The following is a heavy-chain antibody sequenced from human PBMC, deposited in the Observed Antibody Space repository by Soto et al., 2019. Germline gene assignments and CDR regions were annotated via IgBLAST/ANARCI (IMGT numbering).Heavy chain of an antibody. CDR3: ARVKRGYGEIYDAFDI. Sequence: WGSLRLSCAASGFTFSSYAMHWVRQAPGKGLEWVAVISYDGSNKYYADSVKGRFTISRDNSKNTLYLQMNSLRAEDTAVYYCARVKRGYGEIYDAFDIWGQGTMVTVSS. CDR1: GFTFSSYA. CDR2: ISYDGSNK. J-gene: IGHJ3*02. D-gene: IGHD5-18*01. V-gene: IGHV3-30-3*01.